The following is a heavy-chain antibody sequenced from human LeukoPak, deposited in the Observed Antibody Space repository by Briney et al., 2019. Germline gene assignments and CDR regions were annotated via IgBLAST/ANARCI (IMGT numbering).Heavy chain of an antibody. CDR2: INHSGST. CDR1: GGSFSGYY. Sequence: SETLSLTCAVYGGSFSGYYWSWIRQPPGKGLEWIGEINHSGSTNYNPSLKSRVTMSVDTSKNQFSLKLSSVTAADTAVYYCARVLRRMTTISNWFDPWGQGTLVTVSS. CDR3: ARVLRRMTTISNWFDP. J-gene: IGHJ5*02. V-gene: IGHV4-34*01. D-gene: IGHD5-24*01.